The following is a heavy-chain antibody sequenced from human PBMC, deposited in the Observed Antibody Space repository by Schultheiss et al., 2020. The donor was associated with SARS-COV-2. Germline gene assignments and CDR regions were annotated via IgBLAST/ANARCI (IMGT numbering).Heavy chain of an antibody. V-gene: IGHV3-13*01. CDR3: AKLGGYDSQLHTYYYYYGMDV. Sequence: GDSLKISCAASGFTFSSYDMHWVRQATGKGLEWVSAIGTAGDTYYPGSVKGRFTISRDNSKNTLYLQMNSLRAEDTAVYYCAKLGGYDSQLHTYYYYYGMDVWGQGTMVTVSS. CDR1: GFTFSSYD. J-gene: IGHJ6*02. D-gene: IGHD5-12*01. CDR2: IGTAGDT.